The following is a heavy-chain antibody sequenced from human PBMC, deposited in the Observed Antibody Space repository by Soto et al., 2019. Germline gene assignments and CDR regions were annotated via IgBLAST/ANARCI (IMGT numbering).Heavy chain of an antibody. V-gene: IGHV3-23*01. CDR1: GFTFSSYA. J-gene: IGHJ4*02. D-gene: IGHD6-19*01. Sequence: EVQLLESGGGLVQPGGSLRLSCAASGFTFSSYAMNWVRQAPGKGLEWVSVISGSGGSTYYADSVKGRFTISRDNSKNPLDLQMNSLGAEDTAVYYCASRSSGWYFDYWGQGTLVTVSS. CDR3: ASRSSGWYFDY. CDR2: ISGSGGST.